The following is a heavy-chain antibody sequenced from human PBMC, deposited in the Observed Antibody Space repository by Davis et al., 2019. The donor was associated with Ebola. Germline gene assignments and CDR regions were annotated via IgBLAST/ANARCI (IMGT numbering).Heavy chain of an antibody. CDR3: ARDGGWGSLRENLDY. CDR2: ISYDGSNK. CDR1: GFTFTSYA. D-gene: IGHD3-16*01. J-gene: IGHJ4*02. V-gene: IGHV3-30*04. Sequence: GESLKISCAASGFTFTSYAMHWVRQAPGKGLEWVAVISYDGSNKYYAYSVNGRFTLSRDNSKNTLYLQMNRLSEEETAVYHCARDGGWGSLRENLDYWGQGTLVTVSS.